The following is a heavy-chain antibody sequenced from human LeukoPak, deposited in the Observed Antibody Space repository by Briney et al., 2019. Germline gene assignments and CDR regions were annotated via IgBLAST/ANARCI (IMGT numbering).Heavy chain of an antibody. Sequence: SETLSLTCSVSGGSISSNSYYWDWIRQPPGKGLEWIGSIYYSGSTYYNPSLKSRVTISVDTSKNQFSLKLSSVTAADTAVYYCARGEEQQLAFDYWGQGTLVTVSS. V-gene: IGHV4-39*07. CDR2: IYYSGST. D-gene: IGHD6-13*01. J-gene: IGHJ4*02. CDR3: ARGEEQQLAFDY. CDR1: GGSISSNSYY.